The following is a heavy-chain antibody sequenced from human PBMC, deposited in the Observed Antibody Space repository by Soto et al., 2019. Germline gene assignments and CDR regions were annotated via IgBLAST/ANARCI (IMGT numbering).Heavy chain of an antibody. D-gene: IGHD6-6*01. V-gene: IGHV3-11*01. Sequence: QLHLVESGGDLVKPGGSLRLSCVASGFTFSDYYMSWIRQAPGKGLEWISYISHSGTTIHYADSVKGRFTISRDNAKNSLYLQMNSLRAGDTAVYSCARGVKTYSSSYYMDVWGKGTTVTVSS. CDR3: ARGVKTYSSSYYMDV. J-gene: IGHJ6*03. CDR1: GFTFSDYY. CDR2: ISHSGTTI.